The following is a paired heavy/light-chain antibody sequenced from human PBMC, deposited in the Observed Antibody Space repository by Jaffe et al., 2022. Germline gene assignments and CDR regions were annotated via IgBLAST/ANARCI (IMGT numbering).Light chain of an antibody. J-gene: IGLJ2*01. CDR1: NIGSKS. Sequence: SYVLTQPPSVSVAPGQTARITCGGNNIGSKSVHWYQQKPGQAPVLVVYDDSDRPSGIPERFSGSNSGNTATLTISRVEAGDEADYYCQVWDSSSDHPNVVFGGGTKLTVL. CDR3: QVWDSSSDHPNVV. V-gene: IGLV3-21*02. CDR2: DDS.
Heavy chain of an antibody. CDR3: ARVGYGCSGGSCYFDYFDY. D-gene: IGHD2-15*01. CDR2: IIPIFGTA. CDR1: GGTFSSYA. V-gene: IGHV1-69*01. Sequence: QVQLVQSGAEVKKPGSSVKVSCKASGGTFSSYAISWVRQAPGQGLEWMGGIIPIFGTANYAQKFQGRVTITADESTSTAYMELSSLRSEDTAVYYCARVGYGCSGGSCYFDYFDYWGQGTLVTVSS. J-gene: IGHJ4*02.